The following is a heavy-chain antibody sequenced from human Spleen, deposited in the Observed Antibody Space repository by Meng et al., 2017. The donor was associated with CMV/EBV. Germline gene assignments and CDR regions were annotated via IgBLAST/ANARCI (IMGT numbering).Heavy chain of an antibody. Sequence: KVSCKASGGTFSSYAISWVRQAPGQGLEWMGGIIPTLAIANYAQRFQGRVTITADNATSTAYMELSSLISEDTAVYYRARASSYEGFGDSLVYYYFGMDVWGQGTTVTVSS. CDR1: GGTFSSYA. D-gene: IGHD3-10*01. CDR2: IIPTLAIA. J-gene: IGHJ6*02. CDR3: ARASSYEGFGDSLVYYYFGMDV. V-gene: IGHV1-69*10.